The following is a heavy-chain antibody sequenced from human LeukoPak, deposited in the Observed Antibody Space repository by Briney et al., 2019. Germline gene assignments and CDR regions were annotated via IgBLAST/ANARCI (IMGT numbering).Heavy chain of an antibody. Sequence: ASVKVSCKASGYTFTGYGISWVRQAPGQGLEWMGWISAYNGNTNYAQKLQGRVTMTTDTSTSTAYMELRSLRSDDTAVYYCARVEEQWLVLPRHYFDYWGQGTLVTVSS. CDR2: ISAYNGNT. CDR3: ARVEEQWLVLPRHYFDY. V-gene: IGHV1-18*01. J-gene: IGHJ4*02. CDR1: GYTFTGYG. D-gene: IGHD6-19*01.